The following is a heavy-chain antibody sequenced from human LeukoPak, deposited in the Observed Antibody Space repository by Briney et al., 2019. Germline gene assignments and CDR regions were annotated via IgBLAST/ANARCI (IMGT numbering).Heavy chain of an antibody. D-gene: IGHD6-19*01. CDR3: AREILRYSSGWYYFDY. J-gene: IGHJ4*02. CDR2: IIPILGIA. V-gene: IGHV1-69*04. Sequence: ASVKVSCKASGGTFSSYAISWVRQAPGQGLEWMGRIIPILGIANYAQKFQGRVTITADKSTSTAYMELSSLRSEDTAVYYCAREILRYSSGWYYFDYWGQGTLVTVSS. CDR1: GGTFSSYA.